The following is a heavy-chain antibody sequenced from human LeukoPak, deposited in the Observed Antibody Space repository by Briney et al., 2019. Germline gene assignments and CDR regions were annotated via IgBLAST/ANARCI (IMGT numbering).Heavy chain of an antibody. CDR1: GFTFSSYE. D-gene: IGHD3-22*01. Sequence: TGGSLRLSRAASGFTFSSYEMNWVRQAPGKGLEWLSYISGSGTTIYYADSVKGRFTISRDNAKNSLFLQMNSLRAEDTAVYYCARDYYDSSGYYRLQHWGQGTLVTVSS. J-gene: IGHJ1*01. CDR2: ISGSGTTI. V-gene: IGHV3-48*03. CDR3: ARDYYDSSGYYRLQH.